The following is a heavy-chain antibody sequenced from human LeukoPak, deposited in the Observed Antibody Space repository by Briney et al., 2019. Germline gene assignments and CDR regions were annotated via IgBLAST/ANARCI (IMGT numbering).Heavy chain of an antibody. CDR3: ARSYDSRGFYYYGMDV. V-gene: IGHV4-59*01. J-gene: IGHJ6*02. CDR1: GGSISSYY. D-gene: IGHD3-22*01. CDR2: IYYSGST. Sequence: PSETLSLTCIVSGGSISSYYWSWIRQPPGKGLEYIGYIYYSGSTNYNPSLKSRVTISVDTSKDQFSLKLSSVTAADTAVYYCARSYDSRGFYYYGMDVWGQGITVTVSS.